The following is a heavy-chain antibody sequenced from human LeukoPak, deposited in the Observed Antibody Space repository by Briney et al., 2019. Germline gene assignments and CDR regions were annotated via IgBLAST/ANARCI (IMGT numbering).Heavy chain of an antibody. CDR2: INPNSGGT. CDR1: GYTFTGYY. Sequence: ASVKVSCTASGYTFTGYYMHWVRQAPGQGLEWMGWINPNSGGTNYAQKFQGWVTMTRDTSISTAHMELSRLRSDDTAVYYCARDRESDSGYYYFDYWGQGTLVTVSS. D-gene: IGHD3-22*01. CDR3: ARDRESDSGYYYFDY. V-gene: IGHV1-2*04. J-gene: IGHJ4*02.